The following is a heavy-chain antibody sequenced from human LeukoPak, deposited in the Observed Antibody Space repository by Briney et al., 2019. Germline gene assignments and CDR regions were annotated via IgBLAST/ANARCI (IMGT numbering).Heavy chain of an antibody. CDR1: GFTFSSYS. Sequence: GGSLRLSCAASGFTFSSYSMNWVRQAPGKGLEWVSSISGSSSYIYYADSVKGRFTISRDNAKNSLYLQMNSLRAEDTAVYYCARIHDYGDILDYWGQGTLVTVSS. CDR3: ARIHDYGDILDY. V-gene: IGHV3-21*01. D-gene: IGHD4-17*01. J-gene: IGHJ4*02. CDR2: ISGSSSYI.